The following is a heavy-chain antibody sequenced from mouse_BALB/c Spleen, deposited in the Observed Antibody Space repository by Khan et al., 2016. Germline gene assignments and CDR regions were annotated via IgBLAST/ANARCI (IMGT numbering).Heavy chain of an antibody. Sequence: EVQLQESGPGLVKPSQSLSLTCTVTGYSITSDYAWNWIRQFPGNKLEWMGYISYSGSTSYNPSLKSRISITRDTSKNQFFLQLNSATTEDTATYYCARGFDYWGQGTTLTVSS. CDR2: ISYSGST. V-gene: IGHV3-2*02. CDR1: GYSITSDYA. J-gene: IGHJ2*01. CDR3: ARGFDY.